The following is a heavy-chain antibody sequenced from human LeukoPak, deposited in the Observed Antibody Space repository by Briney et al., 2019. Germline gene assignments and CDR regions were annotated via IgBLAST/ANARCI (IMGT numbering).Heavy chain of an antibody. CDR3: ARDPSAYCSGDH. J-gene: IGHJ4*02. Sequence: ASVKVSCKASGYTFTGYYMHWVRQAPGQGLEWMGWINPNSGGTNYAQKFQGRVTMTRDTSISTAYMELSRLRSDGTAVYYCARDPSAYCSGDHWGQGTLVTVSS. V-gene: IGHV1-2*02. CDR2: INPNSGGT. D-gene: IGHD2-21*01. CDR1: GYTFTGYY.